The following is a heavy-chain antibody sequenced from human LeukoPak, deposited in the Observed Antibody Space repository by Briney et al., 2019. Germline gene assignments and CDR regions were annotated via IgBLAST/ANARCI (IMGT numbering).Heavy chain of an antibody. Sequence: GGSLRLSCAASGFTFSRYAMSRVRQAPGKGLEWVSAISGSGGSTYYADSVKGRFTISRDNSKNTLYLQMNSLRAEDTAVYYCAGGIAARGEVDYWGQGTLVTVSS. CDR1: GFTFSRYA. D-gene: IGHD6-6*01. J-gene: IGHJ4*02. V-gene: IGHV3-23*01. CDR3: AGGIAARGEVDY. CDR2: ISGSGGST.